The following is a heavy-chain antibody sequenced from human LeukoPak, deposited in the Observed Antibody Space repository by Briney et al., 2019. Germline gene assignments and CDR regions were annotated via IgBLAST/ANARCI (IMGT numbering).Heavy chain of an antibody. CDR2: IWYDGGIK. J-gene: IGHJ4*02. CDR1: GFSFGFNTYG. V-gene: IGHV3-33*01. Sequence: GRSLRLSCVASGFSFGFNTYGMQWVRQTPGKGLEWVAVIWYDGGIKYYGDAVKGRFTISRDNSKNTLYLQMDSLRGEDTAVYYCARDWSYSFDYWGQGTLVTVSS. CDR3: ARDWSYSFDY. D-gene: IGHD4-11*01.